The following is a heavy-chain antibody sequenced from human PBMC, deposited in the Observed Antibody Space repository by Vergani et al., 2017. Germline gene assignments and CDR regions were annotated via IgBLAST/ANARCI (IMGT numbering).Heavy chain of an antibody. Sequence: EVQLLESGGSLKPPGGSVRLSCAASGFTFSTYAMHWVRQAPGKGLECVSALTGGGGSTYYADSFKGRVILSRDNSRYTLYLQMNSLRPEDTATYNCVKDAGCCGKVFDSGGKGTLVTVS. V-gene: IGHV3-23*01. CDR3: VKDAGCCGKVFDS. CDR2: LTGGGGST. CDR1: GFTFSTYA. J-gene: IGHJ4*02. D-gene: IGHD4/OR15-4a*01.